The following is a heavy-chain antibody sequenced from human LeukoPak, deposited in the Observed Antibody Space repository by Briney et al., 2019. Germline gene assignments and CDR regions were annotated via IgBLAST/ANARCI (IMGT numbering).Heavy chain of an antibody. Sequence: GRSLRLSCAASGFTFSTYGMHWVRQAPGKGLEWVAVVWYDGSNIHYVDSVKGRFTISRDNSKSTLYLQTNSLTAEDTAVYYCARGGYSGTYYFDYWGQGTLVTVSS. V-gene: IGHV3-33*01. J-gene: IGHJ4*02. CDR2: VWYDGSNI. D-gene: IGHD1-26*01. CDR1: GFTFSTYG. CDR3: ARGGYSGTYYFDY.